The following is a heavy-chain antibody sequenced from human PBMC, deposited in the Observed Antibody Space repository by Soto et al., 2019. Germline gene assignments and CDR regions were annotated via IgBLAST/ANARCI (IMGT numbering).Heavy chain of an antibody. Sequence: QVHLVESGGGVVQPGRSLRLSCVASGFTFSSYGMHWVRQAPGKGLEWVAVISYDGKNLYYADSVKGRFTISRDNSKNTLFLQVNSLRAEDTAVYYCAKDRDTYGSIYYFDYWGQGTLVTVSS. D-gene: IGHD3-10*01. CDR3: AKDRDTYGSIYYFDY. J-gene: IGHJ4*02. V-gene: IGHV3-30*18. CDR2: ISYDGKNL. CDR1: GFTFSSYG.